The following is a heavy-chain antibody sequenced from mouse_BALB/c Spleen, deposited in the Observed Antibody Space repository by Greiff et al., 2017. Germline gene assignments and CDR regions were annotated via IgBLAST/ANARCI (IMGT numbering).Heavy chain of an antibody. Sequence: VHVKQSGAELVKPGASVKLSCTASGFNFTDTYMHWVKQRPEQGLEWIGRIDPANGNTKYDPKFQGKATITADTSSNTAYLQLSSLTSEDTAVYYSARSNWDVYYVMDYWGQGTSVTVSS. CDR1: GFNFTDTY. CDR3: ARSNWDVYYVMDY. V-gene: IGHV14-3*02. D-gene: IGHD4-1*01. CDR2: IDPANGNT. J-gene: IGHJ4*01.